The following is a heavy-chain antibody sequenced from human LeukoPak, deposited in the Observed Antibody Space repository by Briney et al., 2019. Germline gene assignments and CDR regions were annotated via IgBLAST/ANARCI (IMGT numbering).Heavy chain of an antibody. CDR1: GFTFSNAW. D-gene: IGHD4-17*01. CDR2: IKSKTDGGTT. V-gene: IGHV3-15*01. Sequence: GGSLRLSCAASGFTFSNAWMSWVRQAPGKGLEWVGRIKSKTDGGTTDYAAPVKGRFTISRDDSKNTLYLQMNSLRAEDTAVYYCARKVDYGDRTADFDYWGQGTLVTVSS. J-gene: IGHJ4*02. CDR3: ARKVDYGDRTADFDY.